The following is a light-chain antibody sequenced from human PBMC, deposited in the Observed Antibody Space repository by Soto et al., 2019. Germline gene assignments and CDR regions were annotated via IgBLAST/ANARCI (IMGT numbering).Light chain of an antibody. CDR3: QHLNTYPLT. V-gene: IGKV1-9*01. CDR1: QDISSY. CDR2: AAS. J-gene: IGKJ4*01. Sequence: DLQLTQSPSFLSASVADRVTITCRASQDISSYLAWYQQKPGKAPKLLIYAASTLQSGVPSRFSGSGSGTEFTLTISSLQPEDFATYYCQHLNTYPLTFGGGTKVEIK.